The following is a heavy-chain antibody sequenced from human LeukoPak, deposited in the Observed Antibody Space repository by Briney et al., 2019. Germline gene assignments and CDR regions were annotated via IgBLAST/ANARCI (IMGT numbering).Heavy chain of an antibody. Sequence: GGSLRLSCAASGFTFSDYYMSWIRQAPGKGLEWVSYISSSGSTIYYADSVKGRFTISRDTAKDSLILQMNSLRAEDTAVYYCARYHSNTRFDYWGQGTLVTVSS. CDR3: ARYHSNTRFDY. J-gene: IGHJ4*02. CDR2: ISSSGSTI. D-gene: IGHD2-2*01. V-gene: IGHV3-11*04. CDR1: GFTFSDYY.